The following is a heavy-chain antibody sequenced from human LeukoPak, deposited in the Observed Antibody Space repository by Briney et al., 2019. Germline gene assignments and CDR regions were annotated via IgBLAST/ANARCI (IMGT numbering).Heavy chain of an antibody. Sequence: GASVKVSCKASGYTFSSYGISWVRQAPGQGLEWMGWISGYKGDTNYPQKFQGRVTMTTDTSTSTAYVELRSLRSDDTAVYYCARTRDYDINWLDPWGQGTLVTVSS. J-gene: IGHJ5*02. CDR1: GYTFSSYG. CDR3: ARTRDYDINWLDP. CDR2: ISGYKGDT. V-gene: IGHV1-18*01. D-gene: IGHD3-9*01.